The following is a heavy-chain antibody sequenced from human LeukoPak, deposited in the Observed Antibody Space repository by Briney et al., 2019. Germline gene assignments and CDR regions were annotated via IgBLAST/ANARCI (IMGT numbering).Heavy chain of an antibody. CDR2: INHSGST. CDR1: GGSFSGYY. D-gene: IGHD1-26*01. V-gene: IGHV4-34*01. J-gene: IGHJ4*02. Sequence: PSETLSLTCAVYGGSFSGYYWGWIRQPPGKGLEWIGEINHSGSTNYNPSLKSRVTISVDTSKNQFSLKLSSVTAADTAVYYCARSPGRGLMGAVDCWGQGTLVTVSS. CDR3: ARSPGRGLMGAVDC.